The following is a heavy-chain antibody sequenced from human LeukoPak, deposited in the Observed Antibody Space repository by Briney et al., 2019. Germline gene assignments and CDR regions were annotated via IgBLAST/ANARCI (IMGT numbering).Heavy chain of an antibody. J-gene: IGHJ4*02. Sequence: PSETLSLTCTVSGGSISGYYWSWIRQPPGKGLEWIGYIYYSGSTNYNPSLKSRVTISVDTSKNQFSLKLSSVTAADTAVYYCAREGGPGNFDYWGQGTLVTVSS. V-gene: IGHV4-59*01. CDR1: GGSISGYY. D-gene: IGHD1-14*01. CDR3: AREGGPGNFDY. CDR2: IYYSGST.